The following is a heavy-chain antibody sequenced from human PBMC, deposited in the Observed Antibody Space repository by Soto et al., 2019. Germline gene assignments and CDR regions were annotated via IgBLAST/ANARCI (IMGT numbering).Heavy chain of an antibody. J-gene: IGHJ4*01. CDR2: VFYNGTT. Sequence: SETLSLTCTVCGGSINTNNYYWGWFRQPPGKGLEWFGSVFYNGTTYYIPSLKSRAPISLSTSRPQFPLKGCSVTAADAAVYSGAWRVVVSPVANDWGQGTLVTVSS. CDR3: AWRVVVSPVAND. CDR1: GGSINTNNYY. D-gene: IGHD2-15*01. V-gene: IGHV4-39*01.